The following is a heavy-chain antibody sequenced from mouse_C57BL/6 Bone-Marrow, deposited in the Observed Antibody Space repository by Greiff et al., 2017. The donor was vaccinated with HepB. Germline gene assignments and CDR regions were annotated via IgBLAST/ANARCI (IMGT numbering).Heavy chain of an antibody. D-gene: IGHD3-2*02. Sequence: VQLKESGAELVRPGASVKLSCTASGFNIKDDYMHWVKQRPEQGLEWIGWIDPENGDTEYASKFQGKATITADTSSNTAYLQPSSLTSDDTAVYYCTTGSADYWGQGTTLTVSS. CDR3: TTGSADY. V-gene: IGHV14-4*01. J-gene: IGHJ2*01. CDR1: GFNIKDDY. CDR2: IDPENGDT.